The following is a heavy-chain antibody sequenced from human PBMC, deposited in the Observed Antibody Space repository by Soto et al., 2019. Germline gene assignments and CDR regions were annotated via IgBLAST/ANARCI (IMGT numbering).Heavy chain of an antibody. CDR3: MLGSGWKDFDY. CDR1: GGSITSSSYY. J-gene: IGHJ4*02. Sequence: SETLSLTCTVSGGSITSSSYYWGWIRQPPGKGLEWIGNIYYSGSTYYNPSLKSRVTISVDTSKNQFSLKLSSVTAADTAVYYCMLGSGWKDFDYWGQGTLVTSPQ. CDR2: IYYSGST. V-gene: IGHV4-39*01. D-gene: IGHD3-22*01.